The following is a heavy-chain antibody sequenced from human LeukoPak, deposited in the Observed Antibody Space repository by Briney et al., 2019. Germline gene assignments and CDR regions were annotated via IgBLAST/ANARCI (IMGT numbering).Heavy chain of an antibody. J-gene: IGHJ1*01. V-gene: IGHV1-46*01. D-gene: IGHD3-22*01. CDR1: GYTFTSYY. CDR2: INPSGGST. CDR3: ARGGDYYDSSGSEYFQH. Sequence: ASVKVSCKASGYTFTSYYMHWVRQAPGQGLKWMGIINPSGGSTSYAQKFQGRVTMTRDTSTSTVYMELSSLRSEDTAVYYCARGGDYYDSSGSEYFQHWGQGALVTVSS.